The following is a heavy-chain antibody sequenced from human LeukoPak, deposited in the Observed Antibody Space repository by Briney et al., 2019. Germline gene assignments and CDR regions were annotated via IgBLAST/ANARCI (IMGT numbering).Heavy chain of an antibody. CDR1: GGSISTYY. CDR3: AGHRSFALDV. Sequence: SETLSLTCTVSGGSISTYYWSWIRQPPGKGLEWMGYISYSGSTNYNPSLKSRVTISIDTSKNQVSLNLSSVTAADTAVYYCAGHRSFALDVWGQGTAVTVSS. V-gene: IGHV4-59*01. CDR2: ISYSGST. J-gene: IGHJ6*02.